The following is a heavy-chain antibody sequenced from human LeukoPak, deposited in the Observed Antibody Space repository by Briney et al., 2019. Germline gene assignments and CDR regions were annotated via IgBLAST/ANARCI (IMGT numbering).Heavy chain of an antibody. D-gene: IGHD6-19*01. J-gene: IGHJ4*02. V-gene: IGHV1-69*04. Sequence: SVKVSCKASGYTFTSYGISWVRQAPGQGLEWMGRIIPILGIANYAQKFQGRVTVTADKSTSTAYMELSSLRSEDTAVYYCAREEQWLVYYWGQGTLVTVSS. CDR1: GYTFTSYG. CDR3: AREEQWLVYY. CDR2: IIPILGIA.